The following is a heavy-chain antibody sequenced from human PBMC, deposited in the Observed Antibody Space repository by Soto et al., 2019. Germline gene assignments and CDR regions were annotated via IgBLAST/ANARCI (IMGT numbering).Heavy chain of an antibody. CDR1: GDSVSSNTVA. J-gene: IGHJ6*02. D-gene: IGHD3-10*01. Sequence: SQTLLLTCVISGDSVSSNTVAWNWVGQSPSRGLEWLGRTYYRSKWYSHYAVSVRSRIMINSDTSKNQFSLQLKSVTPEDTAVYFCVRVGVAAGSGFYYYHAMDVWGQGTTVTVSS. CDR2: TYYRSKWYS. V-gene: IGHV6-1*01. CDR3: VRVGVAAGSGFYYYHAMDV.